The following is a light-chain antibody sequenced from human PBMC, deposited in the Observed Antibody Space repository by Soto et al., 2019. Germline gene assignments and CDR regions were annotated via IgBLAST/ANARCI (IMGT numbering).Light chain of an antibody. Sequence: EIVMTQSPATLSVSPGERATLSCWASQSVSSNLAWYQQKPGQAPRLLIYGASARATDIPARFSGSGSGTEFTLTISSLQSEDFALYFCQQYNNWPTFSQGTKVDIK. J-gene: IGKJ1*01. CDR2: GAS. CDR3: QQYNNWPT. CDR1: QSVSSN. V-gene: IGKV3-15*01.